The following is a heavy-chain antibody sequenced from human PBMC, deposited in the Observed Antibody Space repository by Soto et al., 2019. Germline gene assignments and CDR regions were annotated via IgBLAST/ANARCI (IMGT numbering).Heavy chain of an antibody. V-gene: IGHV1-3*01. CDR1: GYTFTSYA. CDR2: INAGNGNT. J-gene: IGHJ3*02. CDR3: AREGLTGDMDDAFDI. D-gene: IGHD7-27*01. Sequence: ASVTVSCKASGYTFTSYAMHWVRQAPGQRLDWMGWINAGNGNTKYSQKFQGRVTITSDTSASTAYMELSSLRSEDAAVYYCAREGLTGDMDDAFDIWGQGTMVTVSS.